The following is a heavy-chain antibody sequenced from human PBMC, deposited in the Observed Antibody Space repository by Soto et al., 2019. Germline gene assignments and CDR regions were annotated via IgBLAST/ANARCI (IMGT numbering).Heavy chain of an antibody. V-gene: IGHV3-30*18. J-gene: IGHJ1*01. CDR1: GFIFGDHG. CDR3: ANNLDDISSGH. D-gene: IGHD6-6*01. Sequence: QVLLVESGGGVVQPGGSLRLSCEASGFIFGDHGMHWVRQAPGKGLEWVAVIGFDGNNIYYADSVKGRFIISRDNSKSTLYLAMDSLRPEDTGVYYCANNLDDISSGHWVQGTLVTVSS. CDR2: IGFDGNNI.